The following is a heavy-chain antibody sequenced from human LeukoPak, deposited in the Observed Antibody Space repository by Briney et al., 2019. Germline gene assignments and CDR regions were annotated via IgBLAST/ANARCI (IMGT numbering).Heavy chain of an antibody. D-gene: IGHD3-10*01. CDR2: MNPNSGNT. CDR1: GYTFTSYD. CDR3: ARGSITMVRGVRSDAFDI. Sequence: ASVKVSCKASGYTFTSYDINWVRRATGQGLEWMGWMNPNSGNTGYAQKFQGRVTMTRNTSISTAYMELSSLRSEDTAVYYCARGSITMVRGVRSDAFDIWGQGTMVTVSS. J-gene: IGHJ3*02. V-gene: IGHV1-8*01.